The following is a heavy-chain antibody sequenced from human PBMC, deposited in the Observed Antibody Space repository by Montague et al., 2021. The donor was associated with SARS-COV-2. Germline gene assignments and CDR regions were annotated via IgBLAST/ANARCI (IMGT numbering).Heavy chain of an antibody. CDR2: IDWDDYK. CDR3: ARTYYGGRPFDY. CDR1: GFSLSTSGMC. J-gene: IGHJ4*02. D-gene: IGHD4-23*01. V-gene: IGHV2-70*11. Sequence: PALVKPTQTLTLTCTFSGFSLSTSGMCVSWIRQPPGKALEWLARIDWDDYKYYSTSLKTRLTISKDTSKTQVVLTMTNMDPVGTATYYCARTYYGGRPFDYWGQGTLVTVSS.